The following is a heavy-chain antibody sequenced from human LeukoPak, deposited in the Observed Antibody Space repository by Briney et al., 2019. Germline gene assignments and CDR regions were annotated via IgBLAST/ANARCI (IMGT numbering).Heavy chain of an antibody. CDR3: ASGTIVGARGADN. V-gene: IGHV3-21*01. CDR1: GFTFSTCS. Sequence: GGSLRLSRAASGFTFSTCSMKWVRQAPGKALEWVSSISGSSYHIYYADSVKGRFTISRDNANNLLYLQMNSLRAEDTAVYYCASGTIVGARGADNWGQGTLVTVSS. J-gene: IGHJ4*02. D-gene: IGHD1-26*01. CDR2: ISGSSYHI.